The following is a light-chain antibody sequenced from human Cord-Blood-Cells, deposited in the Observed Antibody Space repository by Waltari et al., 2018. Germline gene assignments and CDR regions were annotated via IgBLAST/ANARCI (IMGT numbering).Light chain of an antibody. CDR1: QCVSSY. CDR3: QQRSNWPLT. J-gene: IGKJ4*01. V-gene: IGKV3-11*01. Sequence: EIVLPQSPATLSLSPGERAPISCRASQCVSSYLAWYQQKPGQPPRLLIYDASNRATGIPARFSGSGSGTDFTLTISSLEPEDFAVYYCQQRSNWPLTFGGGTKVEIK. CDR2: DAS.